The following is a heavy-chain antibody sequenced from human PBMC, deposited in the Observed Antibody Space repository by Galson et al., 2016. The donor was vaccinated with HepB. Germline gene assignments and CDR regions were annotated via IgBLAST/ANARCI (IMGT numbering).Heavy chain of an antibody. CDR2: SGSSPI. Sequence: SGSSPIHYADSVRGRFTISRDNAKNSLCLQMNSLRDDDTAVYYCARYRGPSRYFDLWGRGTLVTVSS. CDR3: ARYRGPSRYFDL. J-gene: IGHJ2*01. V-gene: IGHV3-48*02. D-gene: IGHD1-1*01.